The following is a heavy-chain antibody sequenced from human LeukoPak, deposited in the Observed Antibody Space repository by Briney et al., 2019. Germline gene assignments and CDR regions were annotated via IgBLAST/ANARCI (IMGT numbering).Heavy chain of an antibody. CDR1: GGSFSGYY. CDR2: INHSGST. V-gene: IGHV4-34*01. D-gene: IGHD6-13*01. CDR3: ARGVIAAAPY. Sequence: SETLSLTCAVYGGSFSGYYWSWIRQPPGKGLEWIGEINHSGSTSYNPSLKSRVTISVDTSKNQFSLKLSSVTAADTAVYYCARGVIAAAPYWGQGTLVTVSS. J-gene: IGHJ4*02.